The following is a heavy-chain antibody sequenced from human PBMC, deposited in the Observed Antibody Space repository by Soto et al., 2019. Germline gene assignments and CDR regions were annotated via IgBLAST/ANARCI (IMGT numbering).Heavy chain of an antibody. CDR1: GGSISSYY. Sequence: SETLSLTCTVSGGSISSYYWSWIRQPAGKGLEWIGRIYTSGSTNYNPSLKSRVSMSMDTSKNQFSLRLSSLTAADTAVYFCARVKATLYRHYYFDYWGQGTPVTVSS. CDR3: ARVKATLYRHYYFDY. CDR2: IYTSGST. V-gene: IGHV4-4*07. D-gene: IGHD5-12*01. J-gene: IGHJ4*02.